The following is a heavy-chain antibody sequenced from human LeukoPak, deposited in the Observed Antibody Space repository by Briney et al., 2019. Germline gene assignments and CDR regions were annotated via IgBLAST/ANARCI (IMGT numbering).Heavy chain of an antibody. J-gene: IGHJ6*02. CDR1: GGSFSGYY. CDR2: INHSGST. D-gene: IGHD3-10*01. CDR3: ARGNLTYYYGSGSYGSLYYYYGMDV. V-gene: IGHV4-34*01. Sequence: SETLSLTCAVYGGSFSGYYWSWIRQPPGKGLEWIGEINHSGSTNYNPSLKSRVTISVDTSKNQFSLKLSSVTAADTAVYYCARGNLTYYYGSGSYGSLYYYYGMDVWGQGTTVTVSS.